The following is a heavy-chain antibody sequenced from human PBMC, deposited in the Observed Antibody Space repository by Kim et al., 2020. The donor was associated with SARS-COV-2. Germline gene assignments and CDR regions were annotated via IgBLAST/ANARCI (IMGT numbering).Heavy chain of an antibody. J-gene: IGHJ3*02. V-gene: IGHV3-23*01. CDR2: VSCSGGTI. D-gene: IGHD6-13*01. CDR3: ARNDRSRGYSGTFDI. CDR1: GFTFSNYA. Sequence: GGSLRLSCAASGFTFSNYAMRWVRQAPGKGLVWVSSVSCSGGTIYYADSVKGRFTISRDNSKSTLYLQMNSLRADDTAVYFCARNDRSRGYSGTFDIWGLGTMVTVSS.